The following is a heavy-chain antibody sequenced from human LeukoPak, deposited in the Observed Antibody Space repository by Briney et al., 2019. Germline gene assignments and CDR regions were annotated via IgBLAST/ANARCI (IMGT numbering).Heavy chain of an antibody. J-gene: IGHJ6*03. V-gene: IGHV4-39*07. CDR2: IYYSGST. CDR3: ARAGYSSGWFVGYYYYMDV. D-gene: IGHD6-19*01. Sequence: PSETLSLTCVVSGGSISSTSYYWGWIRQPPGTGLEWIGSIYYSGSTYYSPSLKCRVTISVDTSKNQFSLKLSSVTAADTAVYYCARAGYSSGWFVGYYYYMDVWGKGTTVTVSS. CDR1: GGSISSTSYY.